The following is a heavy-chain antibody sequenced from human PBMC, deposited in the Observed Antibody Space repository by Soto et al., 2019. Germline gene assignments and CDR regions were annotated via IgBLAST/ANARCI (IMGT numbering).Heavy chain of an antibody. CDR3: SKDDPVAKGGL. Sequence: QVQLVDSGGGVVQPGTTLRLSCVVSEFNFNNYGMFWVRQAPGKGLEWLAIISSGGDDTHYKDSVKGRFTISRDNTKKMVYLQMSSLRTEDTAIYYCSKDDPVAKGGLWGQGTLVTVSS. J-gene: IGHJ4*02. CDR2: ISSGGDDT. V-gene: IGHV3-30*18. CDR1: EFNFNNYG. D-gene: IGHD2-15*01.